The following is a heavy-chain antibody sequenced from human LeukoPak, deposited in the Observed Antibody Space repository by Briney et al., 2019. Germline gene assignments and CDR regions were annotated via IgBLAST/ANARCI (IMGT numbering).Heavy chain of an antibody. V-gene: IGHV4-39*07. D-gene: IGHD2-21*02. CDR3: ARRVTVRRHVRYNWFDP. Sequence: SETLSLTCTVSGGSVSSGSYYWSWIRQPPGKGPEWIGEINHSGSTNYNPSLKSRVTISVDTSKNQFSLKLSSVTAADTAVYYCARRVTVRRHVRYNWFDPWGQGTLVTVSS. J-gene: IGHJ5*02. CDR2: INHSGST. CDR1: GGSVSSGSYY.